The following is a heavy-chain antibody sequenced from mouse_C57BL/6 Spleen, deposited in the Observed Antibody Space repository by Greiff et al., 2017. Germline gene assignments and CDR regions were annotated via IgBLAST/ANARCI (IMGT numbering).Heavy chain of an antibody. CDR2: IYPGDGDT. CDR1: GYAFSSYW. J-gene: IGHJ4*01. CDR3: ARGDDDGTGPYYYAMDY. D-gene: IGHD2-4*01. Sequence: QVQLQQSGAELVKPGASVKISCKASGYAFSSYWMNWVKQRPGKGLEWIGQIYPGDGDTNYNGKFKGKATLTADKSSSTAYMQLSSLTSEDSAVYFCARGDDDGTGPYYYAMDYWGQGTSVTVSS. V-gene: IGHV1-80*01.